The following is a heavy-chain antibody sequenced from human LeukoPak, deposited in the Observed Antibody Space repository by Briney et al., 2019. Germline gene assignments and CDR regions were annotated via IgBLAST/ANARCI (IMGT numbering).Heavy chain of an antibody. CDR1: GFTFSSYG. V-gene: IGHV3-30*18. J-gene: IGHJ3*02. CDR2: ISYDGSNK. CDR3: ANPTEAFDI. Sequence: GRSLRLSCAASGFTFSSYGMHWVRQAPGKGLEWVAVISYDGSNKYYADSVKGRFTISRDNSKNTLYLQMNSLRAEDTAVYYCANPTEAFDIWGQGTMVTVSS.